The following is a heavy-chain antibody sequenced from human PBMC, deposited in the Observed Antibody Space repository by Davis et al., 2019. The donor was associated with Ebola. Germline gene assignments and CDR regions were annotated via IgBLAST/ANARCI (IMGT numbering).Heavy chain of an antibody. Sequence: MPSETLSLTCTVSGGSISSNDHYWGWIRQPPGKGLEWIGTIYFGGRTYFNPSLKSRVTISVDTSKNQFSLKLSSVTAADTAVYYCASQQWLLLHWYFDLWGRGTLVTVSS. J-gene: IGHJ2*01. CDR2: IYFGGRT. V-gene: IGHV4-39*01. D-gene: IGHD6-19*01. CDR3: ASQQWLLLHWYFDL. CDR1: GGSISSNDHY.